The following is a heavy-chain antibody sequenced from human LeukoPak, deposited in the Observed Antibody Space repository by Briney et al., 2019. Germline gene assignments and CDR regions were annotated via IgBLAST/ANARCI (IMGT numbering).Heavy chain of an antibody. V-gene: IGHV4-39*01. D-gene: IGHD3-10*01. Sequence: SETLSLTCTVSGDSISSSSYFWGWIRQPPGMGLEWIGSIYYTGNTYYNASLKSQVSISIDTSKNQFSLKLTSVTAADTAVYYCARQTGSGLCILPGGQGTLVTVSS. CDR1: GDSISSSSYF. J-gene: IGHJ4*02. CDR2: IYYTGNT. CDR3: ARQTGSGLCILP.